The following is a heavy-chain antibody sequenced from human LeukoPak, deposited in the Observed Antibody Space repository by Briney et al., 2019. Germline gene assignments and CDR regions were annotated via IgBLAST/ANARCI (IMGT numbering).Heavy chain of an antibody. CDR3: ARLWGPGADQYYYYYYGMDV. CDR1: GSRFTSYW. CDR2: IYPGDSDT. V-gene: IGHV5-51*01. J-gene: IGHJ6*02. Sequence: GEPLQISCKGSGSRFTSYWIGWVRQLHGKGLEWMGLIYPGDSDTRYSPSFQGQVTISADKSISTAYLQWSSLKASDTAMYYCARLWGPGADQYYYYYYGMDVWGQGTTVTVSS. D-gene: IGHD3-10*01.